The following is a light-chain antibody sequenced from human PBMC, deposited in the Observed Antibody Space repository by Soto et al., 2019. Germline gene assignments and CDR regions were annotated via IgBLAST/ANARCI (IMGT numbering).Light chain of an antibody. V-gene: IGKV3-15*01. Sequence: DIVMTQSPATLSVSPGERATLSCRASQSVSSNLAWYQQKPGQAPRLLIYGASTRATGFAASFSGSGSGTEFTLTISSLQSEDFAVYYCQQYNNWPRKFGQGTKVEIK. CDR1: QSVSSN. CDR2: GAS. J-gene: IGKJ1*01. CDR3: QQYNNWPRK.